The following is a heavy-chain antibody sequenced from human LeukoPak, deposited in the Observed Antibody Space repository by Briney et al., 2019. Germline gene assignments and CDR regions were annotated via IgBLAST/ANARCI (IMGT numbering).Heavy chain of an antibody. J-gene: IGHJ5*02. CDR3: AKDQGYSSSFSGSDR. CDR2: ISNGGGST. CDR1: GFSLRSSW. Sequence: GGSLRLSCAASGFSLRSSWMHWVRQAPGKGLEWVSVISNGGGSTYYADSVKGRFTISRDNSKNTLYLQMNSLRAEDTAVYYCAKDQGYSSSFSGSDRWGQGTLVTVSS. V-gene: IGHV3-23*01. D-gene: IGHD6-6*01.